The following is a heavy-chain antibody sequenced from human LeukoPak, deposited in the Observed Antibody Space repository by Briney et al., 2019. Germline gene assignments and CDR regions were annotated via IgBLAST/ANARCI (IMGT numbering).Heavy chain of an antibody. D-gene: IGHD3-22*01. Sequence: GGSLRLSCAASGFTFSSYWVHWVRQAPGKGLVWVSRINSDGSSTSYADSVKGRFTISRDNAKNTLYLQMNSLRAEDTAVYYCARVRQTGIVVVNHFDYWGQGTLVTVSS. CDR2: INSDGSST. CDR1: GFTFSSYW. V-gene: IGHV3-74*01. CDR3: ARVRQTGIVVVNHFDY. J-gene: IGHJ4*02.